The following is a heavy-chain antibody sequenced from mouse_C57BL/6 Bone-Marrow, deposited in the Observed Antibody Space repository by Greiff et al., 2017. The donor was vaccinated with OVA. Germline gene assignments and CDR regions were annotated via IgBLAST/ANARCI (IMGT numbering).Heavy chain of an antibody. CDR2: IDPSDSYT. V-gene: IGHV1-69*01. Sequence: QVQLQQPGAELVMPGASVKLSCKASGYTFTSYWMHWVKQRPGQGLEWIGEIDPSDSYTNYNQKFKGKSTLTVDKSSSTAYMQLSSLTSEDSAVYYCARKGDYYSFDYWGQGTTLTVSA. D-gene: IGHD2-12*01. CDR1: GYTFTSYW. J-gene: IGHJ2*01. CDR3: ARKGDYYSFDY.